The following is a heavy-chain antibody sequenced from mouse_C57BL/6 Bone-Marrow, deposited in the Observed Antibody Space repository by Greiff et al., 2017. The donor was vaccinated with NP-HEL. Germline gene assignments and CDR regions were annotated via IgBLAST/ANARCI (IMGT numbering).Heavy chain of an antibody. CDR3: ARQVYEYDGYFDV. CDR2: ISSGSSTI. Sequence: DVHLVESGGGLVKPGGSLKLSCAASRFTFSDYGMHWVRQAPEKGLEWVAYISSGSSTIYYADTVKGRFTISRDNAKNTLFLQMTSLRSEDTAMYYCARQVYEYDGYFDVWGTGTTVTVSS. J-gene: IGHJ1*03. V-gene: IGHV5-17*01. CDR1: RFTFSDYG. D-gene: IGHD2-4*01.